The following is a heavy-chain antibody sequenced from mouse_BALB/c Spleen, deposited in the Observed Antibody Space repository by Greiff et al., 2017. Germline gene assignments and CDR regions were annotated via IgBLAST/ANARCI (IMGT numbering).Heavy chain of an antibody. J-gene: IGHJ4*01. CDR1: GYSFTSYW. Sequence: EVQLQQSGTVLARPGASVKMSCKASGYSFTSYWMHLVKQRPGQGLEWLGAIYPGNSDTSYNQKFKGKAKLTAVTSASTAYMELSSLTNEDSAVYYCTRGGTRAMDYWGQGTSVTVSS. CDR3: TRGGTRAMDY. V-gene: IGHV1-5*01. D-gene: IGHD2-14*01. CDR2: IYPGNSDT.